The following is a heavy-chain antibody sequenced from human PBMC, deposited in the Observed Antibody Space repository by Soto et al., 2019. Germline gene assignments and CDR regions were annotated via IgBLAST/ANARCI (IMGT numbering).Heavy chain of an antibody. J-gene: IGHJ4*02. CDR3: ARSTQDYDSSGYYDY. V-gene: IGHV1-18*01. CDR1: GYTCTSYG. CDR2: ISAYNGNT. D-gene: IGHD3-22*01. Sequence: ASVRVSCKXSGYTCTSYGISWVRQAPGQGLEWMGWISAYNGNTNYAQKLQGRGTMTTDTSTSTAYMELRSLRSGNTAVYYCARSTQDYDSSGYYDYWGQGNLVTVSS.